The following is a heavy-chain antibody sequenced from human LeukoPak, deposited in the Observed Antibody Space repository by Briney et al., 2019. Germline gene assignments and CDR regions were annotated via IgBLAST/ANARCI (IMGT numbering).Heavy chain of an antibody. V-gene: IGHV4-59*01. CDR2: IYYSGST. CDR3: ARDAPYYYGSGSYEDYYYYYMDV. J-gene: IGHJ6*03. D-gene: IGHD3-10*01. CDR1: GGSISSYY. Sequence: SETLSLTCTVSGGSISSYYWSWIWQPPGKGLEWIGYIYYSGSTNYNPSLKSRVTISVDTSKNQFSLKLSSVTAADTAVYYCARDAPYYYGSGSYEDYYYYYMDVWGKGTTVTVSS.